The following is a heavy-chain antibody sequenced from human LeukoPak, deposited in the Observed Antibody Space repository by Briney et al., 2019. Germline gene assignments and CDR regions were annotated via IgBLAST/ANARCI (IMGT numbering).Heavy chain of an antibody. CDR1: GFTFSSIW. CDR2: IKHDGSET. D-gene: IGHD3-16*01. Sequence: GGSLRLSCAASGFTFSSIWMSWVRQAPGKGLEWVANIKHDGSETNYVDSVRGRITISRDNAENSLHLQMNSLRVEDTALYYCAKNGGPHGLDVWGQGTTVTVSS. CDR3: AKNGGPHGLDV. J-gene: IGHJ6*02. V-gene: IGHV3-7*02.